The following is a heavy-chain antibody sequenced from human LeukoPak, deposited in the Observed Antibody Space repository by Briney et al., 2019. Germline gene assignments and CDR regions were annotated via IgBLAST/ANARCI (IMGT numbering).Heavy chain of an antibody. Sequence: GASVKVSCKVSGYTLTELSMHWVRQAPGQGLEWMGGIIPIFGTANYAQKFQGRVTITTDESTSTAYMELSSLRSEDTAVYYCASIWNPQAPPLWGQGTLVTVSS. J-gene: IGHJ4*02. CDR3: ASIWNPQAPPL. CDR1: GYTLTELS. CDR2: IIPIFGTA. V-gene: IGHV1-69*05. D-gene: IGHD1-1*01.